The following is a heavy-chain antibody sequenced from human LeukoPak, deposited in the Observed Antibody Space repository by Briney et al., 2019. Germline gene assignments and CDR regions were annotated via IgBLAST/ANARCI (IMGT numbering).Heavy chain of an antibody. J-gene: IGHJ3*02. CDR3: ARVGYDILTGEDAFDI. CDR1: VFAFSSYS. CDR2: ISSSSSYI. D-gene: IGHD3-9*01. Sequence: PGGSLRLSCAASVFAFSSYSMNWVRQAPGKGLEWVSSISSSSSYIYYADSVKGRFTISRDNAKNSLYLQMNSMRAEDTAVYYCARVGYDILTGEDAFDIWGQGTMVTVSS. V-gene: IGHV3-21*01.